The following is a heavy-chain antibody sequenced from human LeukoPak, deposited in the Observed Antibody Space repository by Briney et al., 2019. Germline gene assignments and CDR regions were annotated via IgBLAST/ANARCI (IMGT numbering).Heavy chain of an antibody. V-gene: IGHV1-69*13. CDR1: GGTFSSYA. CDR3: ARDGTYYDFWSGYSRAGNWFDP. J-gene: IGHJ5*02. D-gene: IGHD3-3*01. Sequence: ASVKVSCKASGGTFSSYAISWVRQAPGQGLEWMGGIIPIFGTANYAHKFQGRVTITADESTSTAYMELSSLRSEDTAVYYCARDGTYYDFWSGYSRAGNWFDPWGQGTLVTVSS. CDR2: IIPIFGTA.